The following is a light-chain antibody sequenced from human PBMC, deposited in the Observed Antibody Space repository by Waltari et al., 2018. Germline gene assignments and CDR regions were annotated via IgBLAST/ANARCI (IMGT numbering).Light chain of an antibody. CDR2: RDQ. V-gene: IGLV1-47*01. J-gene: IGLJ1*01. CDR3: AAWDDSLSVSYV. CDR1: NSNIGRIS. Sequence: QSVLTQPPSVSGTPGQTVTISCFGTNSNIGRISFFWYQQLPGTAPKLLIYRDQQRPYGVPDRVSGSKSGTSASLAIRGLRSEDEADYYCAAWDDSLSVSYVFGSGTKVTV.